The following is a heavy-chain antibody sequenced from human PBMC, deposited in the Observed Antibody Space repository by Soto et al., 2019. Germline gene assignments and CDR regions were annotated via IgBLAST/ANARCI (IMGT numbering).Heavy chain of an antibody. Sequence: QVQLVESGGGVVQPGRSLRLSCAASGFTFSSYGMHWVRQAPGKGLERVAGIWYDGSNKYYADSVKGRFTISREYSKNTLHLQMNSLRAEDTAVYYCAMEEGDILLVPAAMGGAFDIWGHGTIVTVSS. CDR3: AMEEGDILLVPAAMGGAFDI. CDR2: IWYDGSNK. CDR1: GFTFSSYG. J-gene: IGHJ3*02. D-gene: IGHD2-2*01. V-gene: IGHV3-33*01.